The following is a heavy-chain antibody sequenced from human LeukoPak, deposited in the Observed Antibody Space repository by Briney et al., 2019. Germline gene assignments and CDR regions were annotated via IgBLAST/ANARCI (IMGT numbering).Heavy chain of an antibody. CDR1: GFTFSSYS. D-gene: IGHD3-10*01. CDR3: ARDTEDLHGELFPRSWYYFDY. V-gene: IGHV3-21*01. Sequence: PGGSLRLSCAASGFTFSSYSMNWVRQAPGKGLEWVSSISSSSSYIYYADSVKGRFTISRDNAKNSLYLQMNSLRAEDTAVYYCARDTEDLHGELFPRSWYYFDYWGQGTLVTVSS. J-gene: IGHJ4*02. CDR2: ISSSSSYI.